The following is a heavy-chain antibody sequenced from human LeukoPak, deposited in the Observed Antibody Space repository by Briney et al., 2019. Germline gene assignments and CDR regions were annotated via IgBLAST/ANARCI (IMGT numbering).Heavy chain of an antibody. CDR3: ARDTTVRGVFTTRYYYYYYGMDV. CDR2: IYYSGST. CDR1: GGSISSYY. J-gene: IGHJ6*02. V-gene: IGHV4-59*01. D-gene: IGHD3-10*01. Sequence: SETLSLTCTVSGGSISSYYWSWIRQPPGKGLEWIWYIYYSGSTNYNPSLKSRVTISVDTSKNQFSLKLSSVTAADTAVYYCARDTTVRGVFTTRYYYYYYGMDVWGQGTTVTVSS.